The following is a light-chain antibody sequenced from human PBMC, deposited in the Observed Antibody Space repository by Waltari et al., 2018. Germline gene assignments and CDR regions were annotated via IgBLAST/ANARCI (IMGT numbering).Light chain of an antibody. Sequence: QSVLTQPPSASGAPGQTVAIPCSGSASNLGSSDVTWYQQLPGTTPTLLIYSNDQRPSGVPGRFSGSKSATSASLAISGLQSEDEAHYYCAAWDDSINGPAFGGGTKLTVL. CDR1: ASNLGSSD. CDR3: AAWDDSINGPA. J-gene: IGLJ3*02. V-gene: IGLV1-44*01. CDR2: SND.